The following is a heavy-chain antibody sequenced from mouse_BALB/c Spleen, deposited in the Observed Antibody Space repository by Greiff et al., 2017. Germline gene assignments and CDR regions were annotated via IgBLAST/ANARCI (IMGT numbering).Heavy chain of an antibody. J-gene: IGHJ2*01. Sequence: DVQLVESGGGLVKPGGSLKLSCAASGFTFSDYYMYWVRQTPEKRLEWVATISDGGSYTYYPDSVKGRFTISRDNAKNNLYLQMSSLKSEDTAMYYCARDDLLDYWGQGTTLTVSS. V-gene: IGHV5-4*02. CDR2: ISDGGSYT. CDR3: ARDDLLDY. CDR1: GFTFSDYY.